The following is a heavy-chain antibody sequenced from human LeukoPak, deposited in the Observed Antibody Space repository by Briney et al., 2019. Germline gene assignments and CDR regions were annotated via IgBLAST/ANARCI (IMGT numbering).Heavy chain of an antibody. V-gene: IGHV3-48*02. CDR2: INGGTDLI. CDR1: GFTFRNHG. CDR3: AREGYYGAFDI. D-gene: IGHD3-10*01. J-gene: IGHJ3*02. Sequence: PGGSLRLSCAASGFTFRNHGMHWVRQAPGKGLEWVAYINGGTDLIHYADSVKGRLTISRDSARNSLYLQMHSLRDEDAAVYYCAREGYYGAFDIWGQGTMVTVSS.